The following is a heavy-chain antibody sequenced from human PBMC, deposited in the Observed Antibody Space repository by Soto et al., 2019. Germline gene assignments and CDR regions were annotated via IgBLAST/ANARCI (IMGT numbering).Heavy chain of an antibody. Sequence: QVQLVQSGAEVKKPGASVKVSCKASGYTFTSYGISWVRQAPGQGLEWMGWISAYNGNTNYAQKLQGRVTMTTDTATSTAYMELGRLRPGDTAVDDCAREAQGVLLHYWGQGTLVTVSS. CDR3: AREAQGVLLHY. J-gene: IGHJ4*02. CDR2: ISAYNGNT. D-gene: IGHD3-16*01. CDR1: GYTFTSYG. V-gene: IGHV1-18*01.